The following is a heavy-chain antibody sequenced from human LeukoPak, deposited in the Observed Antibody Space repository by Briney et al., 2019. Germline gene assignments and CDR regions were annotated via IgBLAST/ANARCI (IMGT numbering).Heavy chain of an antibody. Sequence: PGGSLRLSCAASGFTFSSYWMSWVRQAPGKGLEWVANIKQDGSEKYYVDSVKGRFTISRDNAKKSLYLQMNSLRAEDTAVYYCARRIRSDYYYGMDVWGQGTTVIVSS. J-gene: IGHJ6*02. CDR3: ARRIRSDYYYGMDV. CDR1: GFTFSSYW. V-gene: IGHV3-7*01. CDR2: IKQDGSEK. D-gene: IGHD2-15*01.